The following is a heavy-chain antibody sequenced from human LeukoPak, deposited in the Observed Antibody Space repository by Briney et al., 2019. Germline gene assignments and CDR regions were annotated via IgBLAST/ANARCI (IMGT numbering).Heavy chain of an antibody. D-gene: IGHD5-12*01. CDR3: ANLNSGYATDF. V-gene: IGHV3-23*01. CDR1: EFTFSRYA. J-gene: IGHJ4*02. CDR2: ISDGAATT. Sequence: GGSLRLSCEASEFTFSRYAMSWVRQAPGKGLEWVSLISDGAATTYYADSVKGRFTISRDNSKNTLYLQMISLRAEDTAVSYCANLNSGYATDFWGQGTLVTVSS.